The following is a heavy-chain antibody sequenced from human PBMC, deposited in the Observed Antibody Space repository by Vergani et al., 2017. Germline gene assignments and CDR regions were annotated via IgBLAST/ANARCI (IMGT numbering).Heavy chain of an antibody. CDR2: IDHTGRP. V-gene: IGHV4-34*01. J-gene: IGHJ6*02. Sequence: QVQLQQWGGGLLKPSETLSLTCVVNGGSFTSYHWTLIRQSPGEGLECVGDIDHTGRPNYNPSLKSRLTMSVDKSRNQFSLTLNSVTATDTAIYFCARVNTETNGHLYYYYDMDVWGQGTAVTVS. CDR3: ARVNTETNGHLYYYYDMDV. CDR1: GGSFTSYH. D-gene: IGHD4-11*01.